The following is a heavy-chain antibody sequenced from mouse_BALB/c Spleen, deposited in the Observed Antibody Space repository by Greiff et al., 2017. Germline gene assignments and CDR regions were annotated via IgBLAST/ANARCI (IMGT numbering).Heavy chain of an antibody. CDR1: GFTFSSYT. CDR3: ARHTPLLRMYAMDY. D-gene: IGHD1-1*01. Sequence: EVQGVESGGGLVQPGGSLKLSCAASGFTFSSYTMSWVRQTPEKRLEWVAYISNGGGSTYYPDTVKGRFTISRDNAKNTLYLQMSSLKSEDTAMYYCARHTPLLRMYAMDYWGQGTSVTVSS. CDR2: ISNGGGST. J-gene: IGHJ4*01. V-gene: IGHV5-12-2*01.